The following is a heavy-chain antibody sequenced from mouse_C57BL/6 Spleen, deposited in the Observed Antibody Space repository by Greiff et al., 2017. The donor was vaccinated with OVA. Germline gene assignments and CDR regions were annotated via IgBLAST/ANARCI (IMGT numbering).Heavy chain of an antibody. CDR1: GFTFSNYW. CDR3: TGPTGTGAWFAY. D-gene: IGHD4-1*02. CDR2: IRLKSDNYAT. Sequence: EVKVVESGGGLVQPGGSMKLSCVASGFTFSNYWMNWVRQSPEKGLEWVAQIRLKSDNYATHYAESVKGRFTISRDDSKSSVYLQMNNLRAEDTGIYYCTGPTGTGAWFAYWGQGTLVTVSA. V-gene: IGHV6-3*01. J-gene: IGHJ3*01.